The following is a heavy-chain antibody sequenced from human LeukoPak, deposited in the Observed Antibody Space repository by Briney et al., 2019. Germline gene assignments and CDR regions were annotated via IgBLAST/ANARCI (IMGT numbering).Heavy chain of an antibody. J-gene: IGHJ6*03. V-gene: IGHV3-23*01. D-gene: IGHD2-2*02. Sequence: PGGTLRLSCAASGFTFSSYGMSWVRQAPGKGLEWVSAISGSGGSTYYADSVKGRFTISRDNSKNTLYLQMNSLRAEDTAVYYCARDFVELGGYCSSTSCYRKQHYYYYMDVWGKGTTVTISS. CDR3: ARDFVELGGYCSSTSCYRKQHYYYYMDV. CDR2: ISGSGGST. CDR1: GFTFSSYG.